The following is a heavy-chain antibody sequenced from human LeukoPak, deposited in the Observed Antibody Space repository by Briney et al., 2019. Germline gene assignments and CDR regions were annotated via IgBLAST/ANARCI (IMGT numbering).Heavy chain of an antibody. V-gene: IGHV3-21*01. CDR2: ISSSTSYI. CDR1: GFTFSSYI. J-gene: IGHJ6*03. D-gene: IGHD3-10*01. Sequence: PGGSLRLSCAASGFTFSSYIIHWVRQAPGKGVEWVSSISSSTSYIYADSLKGRFTVSGDNARNSLYLQMNSLRAEDTAVYYCARDPWHYSHYMDVWGKGTTVTVSS. CDR3: ARDPWHYSHYMDV.